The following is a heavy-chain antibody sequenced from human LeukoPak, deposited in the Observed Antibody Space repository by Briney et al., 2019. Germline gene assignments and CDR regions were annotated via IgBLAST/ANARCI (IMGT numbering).Heavy chain of an antibody. V-gene: IGHV1-2*02. CDR2: INPNSGGT. Sequence: EASVKVSCKASGYTFTGYYMHWVRQAPGQGLEWMGWINPNSGGTNYAQKFQGRVTMTRDTSISTAYMELSRLRSDDTAVYYCARDGAYSQMNYYYYYMDVWGKGTTVTVSS. CDR1: GYTFTGYY. J-gene: IGHJ6*03. CDR3: ARDGAYSQMNYYYYYMDV. D-gene: IGHD1-26*01.